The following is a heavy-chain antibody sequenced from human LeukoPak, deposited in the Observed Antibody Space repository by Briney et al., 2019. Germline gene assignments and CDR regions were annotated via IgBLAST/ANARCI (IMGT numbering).Heavy chain of an antibody. J-gene: IGHJ5*02. Sequence: ASVKVSCKVSGYTLTELSMHWVRQAPGKGLEGMGGFDPEDGETIYAQKFQGRVTMTEDTSTDTAYMELSSLRSEDTAVYYCATHTANRVGATLDPWGQGTLVTVSS. CDR1: GYTLTELS. CDR3: ATHTANRVGATLDP. V-gene: IGHV1-24*01. CDR2: FDPEDGET. D-gene: IGHD1-26*01.